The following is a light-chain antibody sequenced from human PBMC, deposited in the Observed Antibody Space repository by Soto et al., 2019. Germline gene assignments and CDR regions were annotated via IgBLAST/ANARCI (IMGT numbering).Light chain of an antibody. CDR3: QQKNSYSRT. V-gene: IGKV1-5*01. CDR2: DAS. CDR1: QIIISR. Sequence: DIQMTQSPSTLSASVGDRVTITCRASQIIISRFACYQQKPCKAPKLLIYDASSLESGVPSRFSGSESGTEFTLTIGSLQPDVFATFNCQQKNSYSRTFGKGPRW. J-gene: IGKJ1*01.